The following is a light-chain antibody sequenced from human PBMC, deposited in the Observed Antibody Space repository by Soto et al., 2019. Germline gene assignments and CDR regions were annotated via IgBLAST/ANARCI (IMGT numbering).Light chain of an antibody. CDR3: QQYNNWPPWT. V-gene: IGKV3-15*01. CDR2: GAS. J-gene: IGKJ1*01. CDR1: QSVSSN. Sequence: EIVMTQSPATLSVSPGERATLSCRASQSVSSNLAWYQQKPGQAPRLLIYGASTRATGIPARFSGSGSGTEFTLTISSMQSEDVAVDYCQQYNNWPPWTFGQGTKVDIK.